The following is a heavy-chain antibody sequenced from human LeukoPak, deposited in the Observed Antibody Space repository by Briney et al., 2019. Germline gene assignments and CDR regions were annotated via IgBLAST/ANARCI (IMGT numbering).Heavy chain of an antibody. Sequence: PSETLSLTCAVYGGSFSGYYWSWIRQPPGKGLEWIGYIYYSGSTNYNPSLKSRVTISVDTSKNQFSLKLSSVTAADTAVYYCARARRFHGSGSYYTPYYYYGMDVWGQGTTVTVSS. J-gene: IGHJ6*02. D-gene: IGHD3-10*01. CDR3: ARARRFHGSGSYYTPYYYYGMDV. V-gene: IGHV4-59*01. CDR2: IYYSGST. CDR1: GGSFSGYY.